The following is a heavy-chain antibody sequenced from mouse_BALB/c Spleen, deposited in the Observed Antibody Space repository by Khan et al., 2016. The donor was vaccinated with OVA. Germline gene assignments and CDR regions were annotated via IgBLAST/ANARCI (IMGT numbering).Heavy chain of an antibody. Sequence: VQLQESGPGLVAPSQSLSITCTVSGFSLTSYGVGWVRQPPGKGLEWLGVIWGDGSTNYHSALISRLNINKDNSKSQVFLKLNSLQTDDTATYYCGLYCYGRAWFTYRGQGTLVTVSA. D-gene: IGHD1-1*01. CDR1: GFSLTSYG. CDR3: GLYCYGRAWFTY. J-gene: IGHJ3*01. V-gene: IGHV2-3*01. CDR2: IWGDGST.